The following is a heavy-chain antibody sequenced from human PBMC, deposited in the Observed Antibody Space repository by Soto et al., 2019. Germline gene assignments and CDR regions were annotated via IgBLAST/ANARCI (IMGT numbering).Heavy chain of an antibody. CDR3: ARGGGYGDFYDY. CDR2: IYYTGST. V-gene: IGHV4-59*01. D-gene: IGHD4-17*01. J-gene: IGHJ4*02. CDR1: GGSMSSNY. Sequence: SETLSLSCTVSGGSMSSNYWTWIRQSPGKGLEWIGYIYYTGSTKYNPSLPSRVTISLDTSKNQFSLRLTSVTSADTAVYYCARGGGYGDFYDYWGQGAQVTVST.